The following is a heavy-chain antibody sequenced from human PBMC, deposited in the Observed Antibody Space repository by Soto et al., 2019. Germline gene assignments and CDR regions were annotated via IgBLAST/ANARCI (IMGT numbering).Heavy chain of an antibody. D-gene: IGHD2-2*01. V-gene: IGHV4-34*01. J-gene: IGHJ6*02. CDR3: ARAGTSPNFIVVKSHSYYYYGMDV. CDR1: GGSFSGYY. Sequence: SETLALTCAVYGGSFSGYYWGWIRQPPGKGLEWIGEINHSGSTNYNPSLKSRVTISVDTSKNQFSLKLSSVTAADTAVYYCARAGTSPNFIVVKSHSYYYYGMDVWGQGTTVTVSS. CDR2: INHSGST.